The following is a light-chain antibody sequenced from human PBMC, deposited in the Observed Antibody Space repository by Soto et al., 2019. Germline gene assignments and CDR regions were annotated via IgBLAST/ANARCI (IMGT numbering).Light chain of an antibody. CDR1: QSISSW. J-gene: IGKJ3*01. V-gene: IGKV1-5*01. CDR3: LQYNSYPFT. Sequence: DIQMTQSPSTLSASVGDRVTITCRASQSISSWLAWYQQKPGKAPKLLINDASSLESGDPSRFSCSGSRTEFTLAISILQPDDAATYYFLQYNSYPFTFGPGTKVDI. CDR2: DAS.